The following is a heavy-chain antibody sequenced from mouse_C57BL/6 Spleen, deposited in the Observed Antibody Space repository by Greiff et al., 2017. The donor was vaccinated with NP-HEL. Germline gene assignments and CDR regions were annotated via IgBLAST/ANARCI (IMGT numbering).Heavy chain of an antibody. D-gene: IGHD4-1*01. CDR2: IDPSDSYT. CDR3: ARTWDSYYYAMDY. Sequence: VKLQQPGAELVMPGASVKLSCKASGYTFTSYWMHWVKQRPGQGLEWIGEIDPSDSYTNYNQKFKGKSTLTVDKSSSTAYMQLSSLTSEDSAVYYCARTWDSYYYAMDYWGQGTSVTVSS. J-gene: IGHJ4*01. CDR1: GYTFTSYW. V-gene: IGHV1-69*01.